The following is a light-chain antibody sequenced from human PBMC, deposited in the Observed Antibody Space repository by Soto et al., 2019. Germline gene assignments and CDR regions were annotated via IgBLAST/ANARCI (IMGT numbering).Light chain of an antibody. V-gene: IGKV4-1*01. CDR2: WAS. Sequence: DIVMTQSPDSLAVSLGERATINCKSSQSVLYSSNNNNYLAWFQQRPGQPPKLLIYWASTRASGVPDRFSGSGSGTDFTLTISSLQAEDVAVYYCQQYCSVPRSFGQGTKVEIK. J-gene: IGKJ1*01. CDR3: QQYCSVPRS. CDR1: QSVLYSSNNNNY.